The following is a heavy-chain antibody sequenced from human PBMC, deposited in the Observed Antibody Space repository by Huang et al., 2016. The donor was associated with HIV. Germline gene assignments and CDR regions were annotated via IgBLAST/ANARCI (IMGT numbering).Heavy chain of an antibody. V-gene: IGHV3-7*01. J-gene: IGHJ1*01. CDR3: TRGPLGWLVHRYFYH. CDR2: RKQDGSEK. Sequence: EVQLVESGGGLVQPGGSLRVSCAASGFSISTYWMSWVRHTPGKGLEGVASRKQDGSEKDYVDAVKGRFIISRDNAKNSLYLQMNSLRAEDTAVYYCTRGPLGWLVHRYFYHWGQGTLVTVSS. D-gene: IGHD6-19*01. CDR1: GFSISTYW.